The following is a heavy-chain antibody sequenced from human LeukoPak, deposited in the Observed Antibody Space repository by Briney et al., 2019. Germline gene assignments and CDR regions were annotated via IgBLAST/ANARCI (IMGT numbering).Heavy chain of an antibody. CDR1: GYNFAIYR. J-gene: IGHJ4*02. Sequence: GESLRISCRASGYNFAIYRIGWVRQMPGKGLEWMGIIYPGDSDTRYSPSFQGQVTISADKSISTAYLQWSSLKASDTAMYYCARLYGDIVATPDYWGQGTLVTVSS. CDR3: ARLYGDIVATPDY. CDR2: IYPGDSDT. V-gene: IGHV5-51*01. D-gene: IGHD5-12*01.